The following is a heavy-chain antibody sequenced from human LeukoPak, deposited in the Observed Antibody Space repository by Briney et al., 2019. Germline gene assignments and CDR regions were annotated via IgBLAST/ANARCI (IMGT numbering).Heavy chain of an antibody. Sequence: SETLSLTCTVSGGSISSYYWSWIRQPPGKGLEWIGYIYHSGSTYYNPSLKSRVTISVDTSKNQFSLKLSSVTAADTAVYYCARHPRITIFGVVILGAFDIWGQGTMVTVSS. CDR2: IYHSGST. D-gene: IGHD3-3*01. V-gene: IGHV4-59*04. J-gene: IGHJ3*02. CDR3: ARHPRITIFGVVILGAFDI. CDR1: GGSISSYY.